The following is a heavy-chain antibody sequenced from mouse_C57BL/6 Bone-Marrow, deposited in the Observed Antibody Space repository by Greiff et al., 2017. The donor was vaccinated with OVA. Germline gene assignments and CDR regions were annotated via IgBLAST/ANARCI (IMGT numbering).Heavy chain of an antibody. CDR1: GYTFTSYW. V-gene: IGHV1-64*01. D-gene: IGHD2-3*01. Sequence: QVQLQQPGAELVKPGASVKLSCKASGYTFTSYWMHWVKQRPGQALEWIGMIHPNSGSTNYNEKFKSKATLTVDKSSSTAYMQLSSLTSEDSAVYYCARYGYDGYYVAYWGQGTLVTVSA. J-gene: IGHJ3*01. CDR3: ARYGYDGYYVAY. CDR2: IHPNSGST.